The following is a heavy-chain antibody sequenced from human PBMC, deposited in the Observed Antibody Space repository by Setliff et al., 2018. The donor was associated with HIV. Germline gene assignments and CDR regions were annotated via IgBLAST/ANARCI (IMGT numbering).Heavy chain of an antibody. D-gene: IGHD2-15*01. Sequence: SEILSLTCVVSDDSFSNYDWTWIRQPPGKALEWIGYISSSGTTNYNPSLRSRVTISIETSNTRFSLWLRSVTAADTATYFCARLGRAIDDGGSSLRLDFWGQGMLVTVSS. J-gene: IGHJ4*02. CDR1: DDSFSNYD. CDR2: ISSSGTT. CDR3: ARLGRAIDDGGSSLRLDF. V-gene: IGHV4-4*09.